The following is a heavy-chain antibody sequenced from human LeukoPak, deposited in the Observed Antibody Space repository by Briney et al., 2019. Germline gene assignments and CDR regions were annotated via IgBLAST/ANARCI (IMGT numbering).Heavy chain of an antibody. J-gene: IGHJ5*02. D-gene: IGHD6-13*01. Sequence: PSETLSLACTVSGGSISSYYWSWIRQPPGKGLEWIGYIYYSGSTNYNPSLKSRVTISVDTSKNQFSLKLSSVTAADTAVYYCARGSGSSWKNWFDPWGQGTLVTVSS. CDR2: IYYSGST. CDR1: GGSISSYY. CDR3: ARGSGSSWKNWFDP. V-gene: IGHV4-59*08.